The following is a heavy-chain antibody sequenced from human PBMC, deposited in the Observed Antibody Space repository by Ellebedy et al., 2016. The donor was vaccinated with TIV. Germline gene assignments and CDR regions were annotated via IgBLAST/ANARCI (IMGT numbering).Heavy chain of an antibody. CDR3: AKDRLRGRGNY. V-gene: IGHV3-23*01. J-gene: IGHJ4*02. CDR2: ITAGGDYA. CDR1: GFTFNSYT. Sequence: GESLKISCAASGFTFNSYTMTWIRQAPGKGLDWISSITAGGDYASYADSARGRFTISRDNSKSTLYLQLSSLRADDTALYYCAKDRLRGRGNYWGRGTLVTVSS. D-gene: IGHD3-10*01.